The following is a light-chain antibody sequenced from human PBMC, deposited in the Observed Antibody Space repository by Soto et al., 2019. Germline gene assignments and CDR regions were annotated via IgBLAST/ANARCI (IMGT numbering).Light chain of an antibody. Sequence: DIPITQSPSSMYASVGDRVTITCRVAQDINTYLAWYQQKPGKVPKLLISAASTLQSGVPSRFSGSGSGTDFTITISSLQPEDVATYCCQKYDGAPLTSGGGNKVEIK. V-gene: IGKV1-27*01. CDR3: QKYDGAPLT. J-gene: IGKJ4*01. CDR1: QDINTY. CDR2: AAS.